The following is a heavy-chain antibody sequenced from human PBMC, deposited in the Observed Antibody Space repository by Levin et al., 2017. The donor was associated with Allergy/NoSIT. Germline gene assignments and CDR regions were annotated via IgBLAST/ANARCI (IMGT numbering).Heavy chain of an antibody. J-gene: IGHJ5*02. CDR1: GGSISSYY. Sequence: SETLSLTCTVSGGSISSYYWSWIRQPPGKGLEWIGYIYYSGSTNYNPSLKSRVTISVDTSKNQFSLKLSSVTAADTAVYYCARTMITFGGALNWFDPWGQGTLVTVSS. D-gene: IGHD3-16*01. CDR2: IYYSGST. V-gene: IGHV4-59*01. CDR3: ARTMITFGGALNWFDP.